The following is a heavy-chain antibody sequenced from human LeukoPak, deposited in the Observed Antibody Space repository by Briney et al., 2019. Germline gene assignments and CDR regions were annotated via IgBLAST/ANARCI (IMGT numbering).Heavy chain of an antibody. CDR1: GYTFTNYG. J-gene: IGHJ4*02. V-gene: IGHV1-18*01. D-gene: IGHD3-10*01. Sequence: ASVKVSCKASGYTFTNYGFSWVRQAPGQGLEWMGWTSTHNGNKMYAQSLQGRVTVTTDTSTSTTYMELTSLRSDDTAVYYCARGLRRGSYYDGHYLDFWGQGTLVTVSS. CDR3: ARGLRRGSYYDGHYLDF. CDR2: TSTHNGNK.